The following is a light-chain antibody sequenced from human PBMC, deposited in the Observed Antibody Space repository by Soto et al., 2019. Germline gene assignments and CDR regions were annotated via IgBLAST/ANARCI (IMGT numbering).Light chain of an antibody. Sequence: VLTQPPSVSAAPGQKVTISCSGSSSNIGGNSVSWYQQLPGTAPKLLIYDDNKRPSGIPDRFSGSKSGTSATLGITGFQNGDEADYYCGSWDSSLSAYVFGTGTKVTVL. CDR2: DDN. CDR1: SSNIGGNS. J-gene: IGLJ1*01. V-gene: IGLV1-51*01. CDR3: GSWDSSLSAYV.